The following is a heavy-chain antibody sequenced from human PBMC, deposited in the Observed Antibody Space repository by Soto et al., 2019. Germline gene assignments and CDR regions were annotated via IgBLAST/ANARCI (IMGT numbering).Heavy chain of an antibody. CDR1: GFTFSSYA. V-gene: IGHV3-23*01. Sequence: GGSLRLSCAASGFTFSSYAMSWVRQAPGKGLEWVSAISGSGGSTYYADSVKGRFTISRDNSKNTLYLQMNSLRAEDTAVYYCAKLIVVPAAMRDSRYYFDYWGQGTLVTVSS. CDR2: ISGSGGST. CDR3: AKLIVVPAAMRDSRYYFDY. D-gene: IGHD2-2*01. J-gene: IGHJ4*02.